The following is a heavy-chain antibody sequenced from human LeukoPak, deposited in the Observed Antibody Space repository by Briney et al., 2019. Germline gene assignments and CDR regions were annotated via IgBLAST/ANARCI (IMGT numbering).Heavy chain of an antibody. CDR2: IRYDGSNK. CDR1: GFTFSSYG. V-gene: IGHV3-30*02. D-gene: IGHD2-2*01. J-gene: IGHJ4*02. Sequence: PGGSLRLSCAASGFTFSSYGMHWVRQAPGKGLEWVAFIRYDGSNKYYAGSVKGRFTISRDNSKNTLYLQMNSLRAEDTAVYYCAKGFEYQLLWGQGTLVTVSS. CDR3: AKGFEYQLL.